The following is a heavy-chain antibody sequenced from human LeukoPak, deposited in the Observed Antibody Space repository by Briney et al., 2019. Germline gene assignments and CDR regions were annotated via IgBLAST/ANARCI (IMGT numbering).Heavy chain of an antibody. J-gene: IGHJ4*02. V-gene: IGHV4-59*08. D-gene: IGHD3-22*01. Sequence: PSETLSLTCTVSGGSISSHYWTWIRQSPVKGLEWIGDISNSGSTSYNPSLKSRVTMSVDTSKNQFSLKLSSVTAADTAVYYCARLDISGHLEYWGQGTLLTVSS. CDR2: ISNSGST. CDR1: GGSISSHY. CDR3: ARLDISGHLEY.